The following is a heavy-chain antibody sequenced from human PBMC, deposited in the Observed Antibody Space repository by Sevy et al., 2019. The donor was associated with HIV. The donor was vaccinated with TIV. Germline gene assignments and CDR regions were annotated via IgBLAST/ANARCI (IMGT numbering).Heavy chain of an antibody. CDR3: ARGQYYDSSVYYYGGYYFDY. D-gene: IGHD3-22*01. J-gene: IGHJ4*02. V-gene: IGHV4-59*12. CDR2: IYYSGST. CDR1: GGSISSYY. Sequence: SETLSLTCTVSGGSISSYYWSWIRQPPGKGLEWIGYIYYSGSTNYNRSLKSRVTISVDTSKNQFSLKLSPVTDADTAVYYCARGQYYDSSVYYYGGYYFDYWGQGTLVTVSS.